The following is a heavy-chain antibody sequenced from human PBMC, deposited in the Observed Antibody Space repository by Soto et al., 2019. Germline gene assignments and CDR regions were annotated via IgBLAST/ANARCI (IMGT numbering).Heavy chain of an antibody. V-gene: IGHV4-61*01. Sequence: SETLSLTCTVPGGSVNIGTYYWSWIRQPPGKGLEWIGFIHYSGSTYYNPSLKSRVTISVDRSKNQFSLKLSSVTAADTAVYYCARVPVVWGQGTTVTVSS. CDR1: GGSVNIGTYY. CDR2: IHYSGST. CDR3: ARVPVV. J-gene: IGHJ6*02.